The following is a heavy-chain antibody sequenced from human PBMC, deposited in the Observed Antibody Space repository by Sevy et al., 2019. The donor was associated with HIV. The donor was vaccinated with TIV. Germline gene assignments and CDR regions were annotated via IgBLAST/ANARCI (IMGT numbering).Heavy chain of an antibody. D-gene: IGHD2-2*01. V-gene: IGHV3-30*04. J-gene: IGHJ4*02. CDR1: GFTFSSYA. CDR3: ARDSPYCSSTSCYSEGFDY. Sequence: GSLRLSCAASGFTFSSYAMHWVRQAPGKGLEWVAVISYDGSNKYYADSVKGRFTISRDNSKNTLYLQMNSLRAEDTAVYYCARDSPYCSSTSCYSEGFDYWGQGTLVTVSS. CDR2: ISYDGSNK.